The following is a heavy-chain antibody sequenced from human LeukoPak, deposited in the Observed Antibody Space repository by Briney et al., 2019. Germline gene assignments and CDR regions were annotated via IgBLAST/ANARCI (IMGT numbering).Heavy chain of an antibody. V-gene: IGHV1-8*01. Sequence: ASLKVSCKASGYSFTSYDINWVRQASGQGLEWMGWMDPNSDNTGYAQKFQGRITMTRNTSTSTAYMELSSLRSEDTAVYYCARFPRGWYPDYWGQGTLVTVSS. CDR3: ARFPRGWYPDY. J-gene: IGHJ4*02. CDR1: GYSFTSYD. D-gene: IGHD6-19*01. CDR2: MDPNSDNT.